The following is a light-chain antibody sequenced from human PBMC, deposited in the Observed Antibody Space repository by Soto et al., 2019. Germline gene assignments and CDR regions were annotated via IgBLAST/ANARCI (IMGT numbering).Light chain of an antibody. V-gene: IGKV1-5*01. Sequence: DIQMTQSPSTLSASVGDRVTITCRASQSISSWLAWYQQKPGKAPKLLIYDASSLEGGVPSRFSGSGSGTEFTLTISSLQPDDFATYCCQQYNSYSWTFGQGTMVEIK. J-gene: IGKJ1*01. CDR2: DAS. CDR1: QSISSW. CDR3: QQYNSYSWT.